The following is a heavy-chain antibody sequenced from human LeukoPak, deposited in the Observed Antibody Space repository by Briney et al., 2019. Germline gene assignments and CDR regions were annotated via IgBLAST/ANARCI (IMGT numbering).Heavy chain of an antibody. CDR1: GGSISSSSYY. CDR2: IYYSGST. Sequence: SETLSLTCTVSGGSISSSSYYWGWIRQPPGKGLEWIGSIYYSGSTYYNPSLKSRVTISVDTSKNQFSLKLSSVTAADTAVYYCARLSRSIAVAGPDFDYWGQGTLVTVSS. D-gene: IGHD6-19*01. CDR3: ARLSRSIAVAGPDFDY. J-gene: IGHJ4*02. V-gene: IGHV4-39*01.